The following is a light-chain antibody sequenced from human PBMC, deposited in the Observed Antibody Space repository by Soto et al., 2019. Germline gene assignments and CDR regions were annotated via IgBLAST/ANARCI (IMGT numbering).Light chain of an antibody. CDR2: GAS. CDR1: QSVSSSN. V-gene: IGKV3-20*01. CDR3: QQYVGSGPVT. Sequence: ETVLTQSPGTLSLSPGQRATLSCRASQSVSSSNLARYQQKPGQDPRLLIYGASSRATGIPDRVSGSGSGTALNLTISGLEPEALEVYCCQQYVGSGPVTFGGGTKVEVK. J-gene: IGKJ4*01.